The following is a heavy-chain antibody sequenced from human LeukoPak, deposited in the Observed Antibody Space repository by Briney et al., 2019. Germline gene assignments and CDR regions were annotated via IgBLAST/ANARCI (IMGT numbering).Heavy chain of an antibody. D-gene: IGHD3-10*01. CDR3: ARVSYYYGSGSYRPTAVYYFDY. CDR1: GFTFNTYT. J-gene: IGHJ4*02. CDR2: INSDGSST. V-gene: IGHV3-74*01. Sequence: GGSLRLSCAASGFTFNTYTMNWVRQAPGKGLVWVSRINSDGSSTSYADSVKGRFTISRDNAKNTLYLQMNSLRAEDTAVYYCARVSYYYGSGSYRPTAVYYFDYWGQGTLVTVSS.